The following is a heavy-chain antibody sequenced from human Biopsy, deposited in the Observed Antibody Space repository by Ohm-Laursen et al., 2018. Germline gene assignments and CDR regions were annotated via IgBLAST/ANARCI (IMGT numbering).Heavy chain of an antibody. CDR3: ARGSNDFGGLYFPR. CDR2: ISYTGYT. D-gene: IGHD4-23*01. J-gene: IGHJ4*02. CDR1: GGSFTGHY. Sequence: SETLSFTCTVSGGSFTGHYWSWLPQPPGQGLEWIGHISYTGYTSYNASLKSRVTISVDTSRNHFSLRLSSLTAADTAVYYCARGSNDFGGLYFPRWGQGTLLTVSS. V-gene: IGHV4-59*11.